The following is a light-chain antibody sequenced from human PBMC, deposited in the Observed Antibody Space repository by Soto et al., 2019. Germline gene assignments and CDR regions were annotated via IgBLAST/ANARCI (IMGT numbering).Light chain of an antibody. V-gene: IGKV3-15*01. J-gene: IGKJ1*01. CDR2: GAS. Sequence: EIVMTQSPATLSVSPGERATLSCRASQSVSSNFAWYQQKPGQAPRLLIYGASTRATGIPARFIGSGSVTEFTLTISSLQSEDFAVYYCQQYNNWPPWTFGQGTKVEIK. CDR3: QQYNNWPPWT. CDR1: QSVSSN.